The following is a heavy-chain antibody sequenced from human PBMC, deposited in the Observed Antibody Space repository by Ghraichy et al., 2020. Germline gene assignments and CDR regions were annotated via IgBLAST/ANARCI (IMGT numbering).Heavy chain of an antibody. Sequence: AGSLRLSCAASGFTFSSYAMSWVRQAPGKGLEWVSAISGSGGSTYYADSVKGRFTISRDNSKNTLYLQMNSLRAEDTAVYYCAKEAAYYYGSQGWFDPWGQGTLVTVSS. D-gene: IGHD3-10*01. CDR2: ISGSGGST. CDR1: GFTFSSYA. V-gene: IGHV3-23*01. J-gene: IGHJ5*02. CDR3: AKEAAYYYGSQGWFDP.